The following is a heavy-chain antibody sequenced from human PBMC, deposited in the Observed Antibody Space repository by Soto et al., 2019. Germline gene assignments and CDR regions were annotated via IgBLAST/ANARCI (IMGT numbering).Heavy chain of an antibody. CDR2: ISGSGGST. CDR3: ANRGFGPSPFDY. D-gene: IGHD3-10*01. J-gene: IGHJ4*02. CDR1: GFTFSSYA. Sequence: GGSLRLSCAASGFTFSSYAMSWVRQAPGKGLEWVSAISGSGGSTYYADSVKGRFTISRDDSKNTLYLQMNSLRAEDTAVYYCANRGFGPSPFDYWGQGTLVTVSS. V-gene: IGHV3-23*01.